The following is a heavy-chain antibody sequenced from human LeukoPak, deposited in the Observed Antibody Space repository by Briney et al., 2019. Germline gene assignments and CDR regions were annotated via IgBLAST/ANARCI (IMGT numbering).Heavy chain of an antibody. Sequence: ASVKVSCKASGGTFSSYAISWVRQAPGQGLEWMGGIIPIFGTANYAQKFQGRVTITADESTSTAYMELSSLRSEDTAVYYCATYGYDSSGYYAYWGQGTLVTVSS. CDR1: GGTFSSYA. V-gene: IGHV1-69*01. D-gene: IGHD3-22*01. CDR2: IIPIFGTA. CDR3: ATYGYDSSGYYAY. J-gene: IGHJ4*02.